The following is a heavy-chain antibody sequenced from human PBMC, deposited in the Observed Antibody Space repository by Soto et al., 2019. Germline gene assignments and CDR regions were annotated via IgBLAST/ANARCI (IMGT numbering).Heavy chain of an antibody. Sequence: PSETLSLTCAVYGGSFSGYYWSWIRQPPGKGLEWIGEINHSGSTNYNPSLKSRVTISVDTSKNQFSLKLSSVTAADTAVYYCARDPYYDILTGYPIRDYYTDVWGKGTTVTVSS. CDR1: GGSFSGYY. CDR2: INHSGST. D-gene: IGHD3-9*01. V-gene: IGHV4-34*01. J-gene: IGHJ6*03. CDR3: ARDPYYDILTGYPIRDYYTDV.